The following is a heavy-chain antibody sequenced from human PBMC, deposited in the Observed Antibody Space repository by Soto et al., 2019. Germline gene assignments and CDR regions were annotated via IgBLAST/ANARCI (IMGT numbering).Heavy chain of an antibody. J-gene: IGHJ5*01. CDR1: GFKFDDYM. D-gene: IGHD2-15*01. CDR3: AKEGNGGSSLDS. CDR2: ISWDGGSI. Sequence: PGGSLRLSCEASGFKFDDYMMHWVRQAPGKGLEWISLISWDGGSIDYADSIKGRFTVSRDNSKTSLYLLMHSLTSDDSALYFCAKEGNGGSSLDSWGQGTLVTVSS. V-gene: IGHV3-43*01.